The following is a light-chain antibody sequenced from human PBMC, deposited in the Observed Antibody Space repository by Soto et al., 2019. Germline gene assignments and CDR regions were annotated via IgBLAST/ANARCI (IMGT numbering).Light chain of an antibody. J-gene: IGKJ1*01. CDR1: QSVSSN. CDR3: QQYNNWPWT. Sequence: RVMTQSPVALCVSPGERAALSCGASQSVSSNLAWYQQKPGQAPRLLIYGASTRATGIPARFGGSGSGTEFTLTISSLQSEDFAVYYCQQYNNWPWTFGQRAKV. CDR2: GAS. V-gene: IGKV3-15*01.